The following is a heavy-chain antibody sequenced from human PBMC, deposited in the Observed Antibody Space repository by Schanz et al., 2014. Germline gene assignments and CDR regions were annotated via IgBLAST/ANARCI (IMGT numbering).Heavy chain of an antibody. V-gene: IGHV1-46*01. CDR3: ARDRVSFVRGPLGVD. CDR2: INPSGGST. D-gene: IGHD3-10*01. Sequence: QVHLEQSGPEVKKPGASVKLSCRASGYPFTNYYMHWVRQAPGQGLEWMGIINPSGGSTSYAQKFQDRVTMTTDTSTGITSLELRNLKSDDTAVYYCARDRVSFVRGPLGVDWGQGTQVTVSS. J-gene: IGHJ4*02. CDR1: GYPFTNYY.